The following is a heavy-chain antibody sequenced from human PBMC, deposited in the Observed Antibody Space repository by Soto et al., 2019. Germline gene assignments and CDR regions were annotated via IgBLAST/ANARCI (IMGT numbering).Heavy chain of an antibody. Sequence: GASVKVSCKASGYTFTGYYMHWVRQAPGQGLEWMGWINPNSGGTNYAQKFQGRVTMTRDTSISTAYMGLSRLRSDDTAVYYCARNLVDCSSTSCYTGTGDYWGQGTLVTVSS. V-gene: IGHV1-2*02. D-gene: IGHD2-2*02. J-gene: IGHJ4*02. CDR3: ARNLVDCSSTSCYTGTGDY. CDR1: GYTFTGYY. CDR2: INPNSGGT.